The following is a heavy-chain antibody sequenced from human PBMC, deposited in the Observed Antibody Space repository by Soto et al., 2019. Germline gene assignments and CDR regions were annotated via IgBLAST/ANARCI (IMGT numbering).Heavy chain of an antibody. CDR1: VDPFTSYG. V-gene: IGHV1-18*01. CDR2: ISAYNGNT. Sequence: AVKVSCTASVDPFTSYGIIWVRQAPGQGFEWMGWISAYNGNTNYAQERPGRVTMTRDTSTRTAYMELRSLRSGDTAVYYCARDPGTVPAAIVTDDYDYGIDVWGQGTTVTVSS. CDR3: ARDPGTVPAAIVTDDYDYGIDV. J-gene: IGHJ6*02. D-gene: IGHD2-2*01.